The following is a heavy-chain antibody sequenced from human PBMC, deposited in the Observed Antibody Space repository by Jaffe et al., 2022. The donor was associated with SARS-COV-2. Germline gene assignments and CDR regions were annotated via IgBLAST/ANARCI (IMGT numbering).Heavy chain of an antibody. D-gene: IGHD3-10*01. J-gene: IGHJ4*02. CDR2: ISGSGGGT. Sequence: EVQLVESGGGLVQPGGSLRLSCAASGFTFSSYAMSWVRQAPGKGLEWVSAISGSGGGTYYADSVKGRFTISRDNSKNTLDLQMNSLRAEDTAVYYCAKDYYGSGSYWNYFDYWGQGTLVTVSS. CDR3: AKDYYGSGSYWNYFDY. V-gene: IGHV3-23*04. CDR1: GFTFSSYA.